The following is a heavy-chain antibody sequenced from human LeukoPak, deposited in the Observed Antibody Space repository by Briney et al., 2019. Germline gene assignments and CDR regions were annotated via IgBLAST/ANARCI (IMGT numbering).Heavy chain of an antibody. V-gene: IGHV1-2*02. CDR2: INPNSGGT. CDR3: ARAGWGIIVVVPAAIGAFDI. J-gene: IGHJ3*02. CDR1: GYTFTGYY. Sequence: GTSVKVSCKASGYTFTGYYMLWVRQAPGQGLEWMGWINPNSGGTNYAQKFQGRVTMTRDTSISTAYMELSRLRSDDTAVYYCARAGWGIIVVVPAAIGAFDIWGQGTMVTVSS. D-gene: IGHD2-2*01.